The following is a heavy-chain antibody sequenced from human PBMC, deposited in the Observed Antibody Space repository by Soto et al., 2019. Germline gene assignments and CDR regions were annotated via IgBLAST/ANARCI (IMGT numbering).Heavy chain of an antibody. CDR2: IGGNGVTT. J-gene: IGHJ4*02. CDR3: ARHGGLTRAMVDY. V-gene: IGHV3-23*01. CDR1: GFTFSSYS. D-gene: IGHD2-15*01. Sequence: GGSLRLSCAASGFTFSSYSMSWVRQAPGEGLAWVSVIGGNGVTTYYADSVKGRFTISRDNSKNTLYLQMNSLRAEDTAIYYCARHGGLTRAMVDYWGQGTLVTVSS.